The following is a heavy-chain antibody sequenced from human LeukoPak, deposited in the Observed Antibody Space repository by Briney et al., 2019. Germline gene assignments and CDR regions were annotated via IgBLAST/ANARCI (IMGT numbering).Heavy chain of an antibody. J-gene: IGHJ4*02. CDR1: GGSINSYY. D-gene: IGHD2-15*01. CDR2: IYYSGST. V-gene: IGHV4-59*01. CDR3: ARDMAWGGHYFDY. Sequence: PSETLSLTCTVSGGSINSYYWNWIRQPPGKGLEWIGYIYYSGSTNYNPSLKSRVTISVDTSKNQFSLKLSPVTAADTAVYYCARDMAWGGHYFDYWGQGTLVTVSS.